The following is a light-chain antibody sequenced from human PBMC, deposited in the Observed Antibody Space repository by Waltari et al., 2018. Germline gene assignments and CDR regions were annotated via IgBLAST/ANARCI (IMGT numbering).Light chain of an antibody. CDR3: QQYHSSSRT. CDR2: KAS. J-gene: IGKJ1*01. V-gene: IGKV1-5*03. Sequence: DIQMTQSPSTLSASVGDRVTITCRASQSIDSWLAWYQQKPGKAPNLLIYKASILHSGVPSRFSGRGSGTEFTLTISSLQPDDLAAYYCQQYHSSSRTFGQGTNVEMK. CDR1: QSIDSW.